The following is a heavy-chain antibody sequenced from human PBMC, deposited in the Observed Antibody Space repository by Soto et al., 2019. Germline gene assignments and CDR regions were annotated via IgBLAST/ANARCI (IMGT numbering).Heavy chain of an antibody. CDR1: GFRFSDCG. Sequence: ASVKVSCKASGFRFSDCGFNWLRQAPGQGLEWMGWISAFNGNTETAQGLQDRVTMTTDSSTTTAHMDLTNLTTDDTAIYYCARSYYLADAFDVWGQGTMVTVSS. D-gene: IGHD3-16*01. CDR3: ARSYYLADAFDV. J-gene: IGHJ3*01. V-gene: IGHV1-18*01. CDR2: ISAFNGNT.